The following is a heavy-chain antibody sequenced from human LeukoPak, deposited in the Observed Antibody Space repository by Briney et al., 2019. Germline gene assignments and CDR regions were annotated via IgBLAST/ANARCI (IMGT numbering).Heavy chain of an antibody. J-gene: IGHJ3*02. CDR1: GGSISSSSYY. D-gene: IGHD2-15*01. CDR2: IYTSGST. CDR3: ARGGYCRGGSCYSDAFDI. Sequence: SETLSLTCTVSGGSISSSSYYWGWIRQPPGKGLEWIGRIYTSGSTNYNPSLKSRVTMSVDTSKNQFSLKLSSVTAADTAVYYCARGGYCRGGSCYSDAFDIWGQGTMVTVSS. V-gene: IGHV4-39*07.